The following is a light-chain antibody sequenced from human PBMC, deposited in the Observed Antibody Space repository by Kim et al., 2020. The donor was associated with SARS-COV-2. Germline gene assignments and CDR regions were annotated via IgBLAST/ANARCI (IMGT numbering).Light chain of an antibody. CDR1: SSDVGGYNH. Sequence: QSALTQPRSVSGSPGQSVTISCTGTSSDVGGYNHVSWYQQHPGKAPKLILYDVSRRPSGVPDRFYGSKSGNTASLTISGLQAEDEADYHCCSYAGSYTLVFGAGTKLTVL. CDR2: DVS. J-gene: IGLJ2*01. V-gene: IGLV2-11*01. CDR3: CSYAGSYTLV.